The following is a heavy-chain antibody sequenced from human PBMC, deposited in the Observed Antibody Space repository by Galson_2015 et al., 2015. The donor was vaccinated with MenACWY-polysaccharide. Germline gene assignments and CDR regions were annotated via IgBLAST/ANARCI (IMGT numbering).Heavy chain of an antibody. D-gene: IGHD3-3*01. CDR3: TSQVVQFVEGFADV. J-gene: IGHJ6*04. CDR2: IYSGGDT. Sequence: SLRLSCAASGFTASSNYVYWVRQAPGKGLEWVSDIYSGGDTDYADSVKGRFSISRDNSKNTLYLQMNSLRAEDTAVYYCTSQVVQFVEGFADVSGDGSTVTASP. CDR1: GFTASSNY. V-gene: IGHV3-53*01.